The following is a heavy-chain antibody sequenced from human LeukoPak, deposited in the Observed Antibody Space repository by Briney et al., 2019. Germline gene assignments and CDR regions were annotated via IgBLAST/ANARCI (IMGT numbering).Heavy chain of an antibody. V-gene: IGHV3-23*01. D-gene: IGHD1-26*01. Sequence: GGSLRLSCTASGFNFNAYAMTWVRQAPGKGLEWVSTLNDASNLIYYADSVKGRFTISRDNSKNTVYLQMNTLRADDTAIYYCVKDGGILPAWFFEYWGQGIPVIVSS. CDR3: VKDGGILPAWFFEY. J-gene: IGHJ4*02. CDR1: GFNFNAYA. CDR2: LNDASNLI.